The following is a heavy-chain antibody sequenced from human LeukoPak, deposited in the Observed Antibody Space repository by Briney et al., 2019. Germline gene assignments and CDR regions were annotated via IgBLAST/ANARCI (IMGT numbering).Heavy chain of an antibody. CDR1: GYTFTSYY. V-gene: IGHV1-46*01. CDR2: INPSGGST. CDR3: ARVQRVTMVRGVTAPLYY. D-gene: IGHD3-10*01. J-gene: IGHJ4*02. Sequence: ASVKVSCKASGYTFTSYYMHWLRQAPGQGLEWMGIINPSGGSTSYAQKFQGRVTMTRDTSTSTVYMELSSLRSEDTAVYYRARVQRVTMVRGVTAPLYYWGQGTLVTVSS.